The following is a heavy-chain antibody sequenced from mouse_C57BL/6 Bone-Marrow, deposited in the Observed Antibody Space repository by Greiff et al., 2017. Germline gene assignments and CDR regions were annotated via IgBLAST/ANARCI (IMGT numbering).Heavy chain of an antibody. CDR1: GYTFTSYW. CDR3: ARDDYLYYYAMDY. V-gene: IGHV1-69*01. J-gene: IGHJ4*01. CDR2: IDPSGSYT. D-gene: IGHD2-4*01. Sequence: QVQLQQPGAELVMPGASVKLSCKASGYTFTSYWMHWVKQRPGQGLEWIGEIDPSGSYTNYNQKFKGKSTLTVDKSSSTAYMQLSSLTSEDSAVYYCARDDYLYYYAMDYWGQGTSVTVSS.